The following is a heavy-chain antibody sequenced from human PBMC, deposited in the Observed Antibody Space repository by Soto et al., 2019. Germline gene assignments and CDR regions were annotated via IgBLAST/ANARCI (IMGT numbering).Heavy chain of an antibody. V-gene: IGHV4-39*01. CDR2: IYYSGST. D-gene: IGHD3-16*01. Sequence: SETLSLTCTVSGGSISSSSYYWGWIRQPPGKGLEWIGSIYYSGSTYYNPSLKSRVTISVDTSKNQFSLKLSSVTAADTAVYYCARQGDYALNWFDPWGQGTLVTVSS. CDR1: GGSISSSSYY. J-gene: IGHJ5*02. CDR3: ARQGDYALNWFDP.